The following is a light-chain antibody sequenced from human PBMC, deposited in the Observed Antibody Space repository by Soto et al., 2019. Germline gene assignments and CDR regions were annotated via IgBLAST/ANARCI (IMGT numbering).Light chain of an antibody. V-gene: IGKV3-20*01. CDR3: QYYGRSPPYT. CDR2: GAS. J-gene: IGKJ2*01. CDR1: QSISSSY. Sequence: EIVLTQSPGTLSLSPGEGATLSCKTSQSISSSYLSWFQQRPGQAPRDLIYGASNRASGIPDRFSGSGSGTNFTLTISRLEPEDFAVYYCQYYGRSPPYTFGQGTKLDIK.